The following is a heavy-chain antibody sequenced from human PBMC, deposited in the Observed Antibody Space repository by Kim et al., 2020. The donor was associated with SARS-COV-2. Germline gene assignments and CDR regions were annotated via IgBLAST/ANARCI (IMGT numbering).Heavy chain of an antibody. CDR2: IKSKTDGETI. V-gene: IGHV3-15*05. J-gene: IGHJ5*01. Sequence: GGSLILSCAASGFTFDNAWMTWVRQAPGKGLESVGRIKSKTDGETIDYAAPVKGRFTISRDDSRNTLFLQMDSLKVEYTAVYFCTTHLFTPRRRGFRMVWGAPIDSWGQGTLVTVSS. CDR1: GFTFDNAW. D-gene: IGHD3-10*01. CDR3: TTHLFTPRRRGFRMVWGAPIDS.